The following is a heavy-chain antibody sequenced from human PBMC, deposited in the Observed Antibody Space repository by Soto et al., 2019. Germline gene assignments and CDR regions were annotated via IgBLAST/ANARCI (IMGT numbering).Heavy chain of an antibody. V-gene: IGHV1-69*13. Sequence: SVKVSCKASGGTFSSYAISWFRQAPGQGLEWMGGIIPIFGTANYAQKFQGRVTITADASTSTAYMELRSLRSDDTAVYYCERGGQLAVYWYFDLRGRGTLVTSPQ. CDR3: ERGGQLAVYWYFDL. J-gene: IGHJ2*01. D-gene: IGHD6-6*01. CDR1: GGTFSSYA. CDR2: IIPIFGTA.